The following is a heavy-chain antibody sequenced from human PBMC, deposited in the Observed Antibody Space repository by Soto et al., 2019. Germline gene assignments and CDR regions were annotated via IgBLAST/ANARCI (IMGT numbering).Heavy chain of an antibody. J-gene: IGHJ4*02. Sequence: EVQLVESGGGLVKPGGSLRLSCAASGFTFSTAWMSWVRQAPGKGLEWVGRIKSKTDGGTTDYAAPVKGRFTISRDDSKNTLYLQMNSLKTEDTAVYYCTTFLLRLGELSQPRLDYWGQGTLVTVAS. CDR3: TTFLLRLGELSQPRLDY. D-gene: IGHD3-16*02. CDR2: IKSKTDGGTT. V-gene: IGHV3-15*01. CDR1: GFTFSTAW.